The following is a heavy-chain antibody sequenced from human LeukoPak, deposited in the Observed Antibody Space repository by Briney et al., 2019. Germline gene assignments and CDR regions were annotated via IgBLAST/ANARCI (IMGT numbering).Heavy chain of an antibody. J-gene: IGHJ3*02. D-gene: IGHD2-2*01. Sequence: SQTLSLTCTVSGGSISSGGYYWSWIRQPRGKGLEWIGYIYHSGGTYYNPSLKSRVTISVDRSKNQFSLKLSSVTAADTAVYYCARDRGAVPAAKHPDAFDIWGQGTMVTVSS. CDR2: IYHSGGT. CDR1: GGSISSGGYY. V-gene: IGHV4-30-2*01. CDR3: ARDRGAVPAAKHPDAFDI.